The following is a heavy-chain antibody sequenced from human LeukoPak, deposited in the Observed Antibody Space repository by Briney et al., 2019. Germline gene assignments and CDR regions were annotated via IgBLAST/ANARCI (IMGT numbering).Heavy chain of an antibody. Sequence: GGSLRLSCAASGFTFSSYGMHWVRQAPGKGLEWVAFIRYDGSEKYYADSVKGRFTISRDNSKNTLYLQMNSLRPEDTAVYYCAKWKTLTAMAYYFDHWGQGTLVTVSS. D-gene: IGHD5-18*01. J-gene: IGHJ4*02. CDR2: IRYDGSEK. V-gene: IGHV3-30*02. CDR3: AKWKTLTAMAYYFDH. CDR1: GFTFSSYG.